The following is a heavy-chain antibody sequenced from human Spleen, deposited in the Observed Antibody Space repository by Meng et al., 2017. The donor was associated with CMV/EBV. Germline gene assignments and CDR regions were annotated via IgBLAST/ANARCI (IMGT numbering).Heavy chain of an antibody. V-gene: IGHV4-39*07. Sequence: QLHPPASGPGVAEPSAPLALRGTVSGRSISSSSDDWGWLRQPPGQGLEWIGSIYYSGSPYYNPSLQSRVTISVDTSKNQFSLKLSSVTAADTAVYYCARDRYCSGGSCYFDYWGQGTLVTVSS. CDR1: GRSISSSSDD. J-gene: IGHJ4*02. CDR3: ARDRYCSGGSCYFDY. D-gene: IGHD2-15*01. CDR2: IYYSGSP.